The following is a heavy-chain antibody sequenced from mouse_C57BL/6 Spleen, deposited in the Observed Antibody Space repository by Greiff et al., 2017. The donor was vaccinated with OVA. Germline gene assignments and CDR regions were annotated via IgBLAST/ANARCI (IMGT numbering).Heavy chain of an antibody. CDR1: GYTFTSYW. CDR3: ARGRDFSYFDY. V-gene: IGHV1-50*01. Sequence: QVQLQQPGAELVKPGASVKLSCKASGYTFTSYWMQWVKQRPGQGLEWIGEIDPSDSYTNYNQKFKGKATLTVDTSSSAAYMQLSSLTSEDSAVYYCARGRDFSYFDYWGQGTTRTVSS. J-gene: IGHJ2*01. CDR2: IDPSDSYT.